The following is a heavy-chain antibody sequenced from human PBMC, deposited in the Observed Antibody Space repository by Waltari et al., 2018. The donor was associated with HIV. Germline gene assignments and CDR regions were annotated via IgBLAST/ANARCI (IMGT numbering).Heavy chain of an antibody. CDR2: ISGSGGST. CDR3: AKDPDPYYDFWSGYFPGYFDY. CDR1: GFTFSSYA. V-gene: IGHV3-23*01. J-gene: IGHJ4*02. Sequence: EVQLLESGGGLVQPGGSLRLSYVASGFTFSSYAMNWVRQAPGKGLEWCAAISGSGGSTYYADSVKGRFTISRDNSKNTLYLQMNSLRAEDTAVFYCAKDPDPYYDFWSGYFPGYFDYWGQGTPVTVSS. D-gene: IGHD3-3*01.